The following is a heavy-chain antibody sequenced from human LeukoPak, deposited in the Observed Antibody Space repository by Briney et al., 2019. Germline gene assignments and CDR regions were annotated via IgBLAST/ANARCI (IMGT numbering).Heavy chain of an antibody. CDR3: VGIDNDEASNGDYVDY. D-gene: IGHD4-17*01. J-gene: IGHJ4*02. V-gene: IGHV3-20*04. CDR2: INWNGGST. CDR1: GFTFDDYG. Sequence: PGGSLRLSCAASGFTFDDYGMSWVRQAPGKGLEWVSRINWNGGSTGYADSVKGRFTISRDNAKNSLYLQMNSLRDEDTAVYYCVGIDNDEASNGDYVDYWGQGTLVTVSS.